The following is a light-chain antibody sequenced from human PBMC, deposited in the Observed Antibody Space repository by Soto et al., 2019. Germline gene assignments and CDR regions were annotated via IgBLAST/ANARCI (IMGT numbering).Light chain of an antibody. J-gene: IGKJ1*01. V-gene: IGKV1-39*01. CDR3: QQSDSTPPT. CDR2: SAS. CDR1: QSISSS. Sequence: DIQMTRSPSSLSASAGDRVTITCRASQSISSSLNWYQQKPGRAPKPLIYSASSLQSGVPSRFTGSGSGTDFTLTISSLQPDDFATYYCQQSDSTPPTFGQGTKVEI.